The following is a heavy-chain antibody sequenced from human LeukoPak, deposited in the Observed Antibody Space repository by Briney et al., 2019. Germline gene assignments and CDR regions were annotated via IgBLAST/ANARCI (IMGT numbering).Heavy chain of an antibody. CDR2: IYTSGST. CDR1: GGSICSGSYY. CDR3: EGGSYYDLDY. J-gene: IGHJ4*02. V-gene: IGHV4-61*02. Sequence: SQTLSLTCTVSGGSICSGSYYWRWIRQPAGTGLEWIGRIYTSGSTNYNPSLKSRVTISVDTSKNQFSLKLSSVTAADTAVYYCEGGSYYDLDYWGQGTLVTVSS. D-gene: IGHD1-26*01.